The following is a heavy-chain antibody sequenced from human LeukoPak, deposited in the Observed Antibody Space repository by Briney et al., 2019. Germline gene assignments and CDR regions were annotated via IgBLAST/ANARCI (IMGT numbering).Heavy chain of an antibody. V-gene: IGHV3-30-3*01. D-gene: IGHD6-13*01. Sequence: GRSLRLSCAASGFTFSSYAMHWVRQAPGKGLEWVAVISYDGSNKYYADSVKGRFTISRDNSKNTLYLQMNSLRAEDTAVYYCARERKGIAAAGTGPFDYWGQGTLVTVSS. J-gene: IGHJ4*02. CDR3: ARERKGIAAAGTGPFDY. CDR2: ISYDGSNK. CDR1: GFTFSSYA.